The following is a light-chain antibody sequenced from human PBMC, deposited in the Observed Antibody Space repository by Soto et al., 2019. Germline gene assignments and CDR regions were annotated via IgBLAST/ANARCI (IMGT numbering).Light chain of an antibody. V-gene: IGKV3-20*01. J-gene: IGKJ5*01. Sequence: EIVLTQSPATLSLSPGERATLSCRASQSVSSDYLAWYQQKPGQAPTLLIYGASSRATGIPDRFSGSGSGTDLTLTIFRLEPEDFAVYYCQQHGTSPPITFGQGTRLEI. CDR3: QQHGTSPPIT. CDR1: QSVSSDY. CDR2: GAS.